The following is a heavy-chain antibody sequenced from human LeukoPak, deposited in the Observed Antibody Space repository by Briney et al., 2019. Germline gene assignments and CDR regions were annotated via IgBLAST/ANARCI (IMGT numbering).Heavy chain of an antibody. Sequence: GGSLRLSCAASGFTVSSNYMSWVRQAPGKGLEWVSVIYSGGSTYYADSVKGRFTISRDNSKNTLYLQMNSLRAEDTAVYYCAREGRIYSSSWYAFDPWGQGTLVTVSS. CDR2: IYSGGST. CDR3: AREGRIYSSSWYAFDP. V-gene: IGHV3-53*01. D-gene: IGHD6-13*01. CDR1: GFTVSSNY. J-gene: IGHJ5*02.